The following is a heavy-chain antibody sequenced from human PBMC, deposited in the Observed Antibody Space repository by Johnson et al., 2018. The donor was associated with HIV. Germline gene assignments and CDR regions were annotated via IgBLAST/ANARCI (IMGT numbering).Heavy chain of an antibody. CDR1: GFTVSSNY. J-gene: IGHJ3*02. Sequence: VQLVESGGGLVQPGGSLRLSCAASGFTVSSNYMSWVRQAPGKGLEWVSGITGSGETTYYADSVKGRFTISRDNSKNTQYLQMNSLRAEDTAVYYCARDNEDIVLVGAFDIWGQGTMVTVSS. D-gene: IGHD2-8*02. CDR3: ARDNEDIVLVGAFDI. V-gene: IGHV3-66*02. CDR2: TGSGETT.